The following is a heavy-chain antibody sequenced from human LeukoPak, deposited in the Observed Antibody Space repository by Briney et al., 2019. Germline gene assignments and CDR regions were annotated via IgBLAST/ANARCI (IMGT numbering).Heavy chain of an antibody. Sequence: ASVKVSGKASGYPFTSYYIHWVRQAPGQGLEWMGIINPSDRSTSYAQRFQGRVTMTRDTSTSTVYMELSSLRSEDTAVYYCARIYCSGGSCYYGFDSWGQGTLVTVSS. CDR2: INPSDRST. CDR1: GYPFTSYY. J-gene: IGHJ4*02. D-gene: IGHD2-15*01. V-gene: IGHV1-46*01. CDR3: ARIYCSGGSCYYGFDS.